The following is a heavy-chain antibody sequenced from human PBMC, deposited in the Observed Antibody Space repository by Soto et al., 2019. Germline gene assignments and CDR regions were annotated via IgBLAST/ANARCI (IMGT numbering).Heavy chain of an antibody. J-gene: IGHJ6*02. CDR3: AGEYCSSTSCSYYYYGMDV. CDR2: IYTSGST. CDR1: GGSISSYY. Sequence: QVQLQESGPGLVKPSETLSLTCTVSGGSISSYYWSWNRQPAGKGLEWIGRIYTSGSTNYNPSLKSRVTMSVDTSKNQFSLKLSSVTAADTAVYYCAGEYCSSTSCSYYYYGMDVWGQGTTVTVSS. V-gene: IGHV4-4*07. D-gene: IGHD2-2*01.